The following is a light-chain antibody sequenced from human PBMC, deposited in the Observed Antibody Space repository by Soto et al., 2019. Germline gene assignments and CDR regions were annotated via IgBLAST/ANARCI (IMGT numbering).Light chain of an antibody. CDR3: QQYNSYSWT. CDR2: GTS. V-gene: IGKV1-6*01. J-gene: IGKJ1*01. CDR1: QDIRNN. Sequence: AIQMTHSPSSLSVSVGDRVTITCRASQDIRNNLGWYQQKPGKAPKLLIYGTSNLQSGVPSRFSGSGSGTDFTLTISSLQPEDFATYYCQQYNSYSWTFGQGTKVDIK.